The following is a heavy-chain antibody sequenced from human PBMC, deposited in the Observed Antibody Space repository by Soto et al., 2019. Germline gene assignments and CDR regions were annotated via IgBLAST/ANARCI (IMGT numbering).Heavy chain of an antibody. V-gene: IGHV4-59*11. CDR3: ARAGSSWYGKSDY. CDR2: IYYSGSP. D-gene: IGHD6-13*01. J-gene: IGHJ4*01. CDR1: GGSITNHY. Sequence: ETLSLTCTVSGGSITNHYWSWIRQPPGKGLEWIGYIYYSGSPNYNPSLRSRVTISVDTSKNQFFLKLNSVTAADTAVYYCARAGSSWYGKSDYWGQGILVTVSS.